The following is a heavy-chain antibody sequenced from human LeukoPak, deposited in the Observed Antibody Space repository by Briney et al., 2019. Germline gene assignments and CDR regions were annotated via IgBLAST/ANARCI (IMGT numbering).Heavy chain of an antibody. J-gene: IGHJ4*02. D-gene: IGHD4-11*01. CDR3: ARGGGDYSEYDFDY. Sequence: GASVKVSCKASGYTFTGYYMHWVRQAPGQGLGWMGWINPNSGGTNYAQKFQGRVTMTRDTSISTAYMELSRLRSDDTAVYHCARGGGDYSEYDFDYWGQGTLVTVSS. V-gene: IGHV1-2*02. CDR1: GYTFTGYY. CDR2: INPNSGGT.